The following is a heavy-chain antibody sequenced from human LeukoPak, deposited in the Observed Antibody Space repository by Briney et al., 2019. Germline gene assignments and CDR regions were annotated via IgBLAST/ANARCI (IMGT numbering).Heavy chain of an antibody. J-gene: IGHJ3*02. CDR3: AKDRFCSGAGCSDAFDI. Sequence: GGPLRLSCAAAGFSFSNHALSWVGQAPGKGLEGVSNINVSGGTTYYADSVKGRFTISRDNSKSTLYLLMSSLRVEDTAVYYCAKDRFCSGAGCSDAFDIWGQGTMVTVSS. V-gene: IGHV3-23*01. CDR2: INVSGGTT. CDR1: GFSFSNHA. D-gene: IGHD2-15*01.